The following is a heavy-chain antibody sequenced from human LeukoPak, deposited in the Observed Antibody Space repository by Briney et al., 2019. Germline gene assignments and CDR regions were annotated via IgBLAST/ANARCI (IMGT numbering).Heavy chain of an antibody. J-gene: IGHJ2*01. V-gene: IGHV4-59*01. CDR3: ARVRQTAMATPWYFDL. Sequence: PAETLSLTCTVSGGSISGYYWTWIRQPPGKGLEWIGYIYYSGSTTYNPSLRSRLTMSVDTSKNQFSLQVTSMTAADTAVYFCARVRQTAMATPWYFDLWGRGTLVTVSS. CDR1: GGSISGYY. D-gene: IGHD5-18*01. CDR2: IYYSGST.